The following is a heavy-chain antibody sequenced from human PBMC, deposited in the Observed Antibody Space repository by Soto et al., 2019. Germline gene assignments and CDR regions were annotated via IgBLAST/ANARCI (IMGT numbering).Heavy chain of an antibody. D-gene: IGHD3-3*01. CDR3: AHRATMTIFGLIIDNGIWFDP. CDR1: GFSLSTSGAA. Sequence: QINLIESGPTLVKPTQTLTLTCTFSGFSLSTSGAAVGWVRQPPGRALEWLALIYWDGDKRYNASLGNRLTITKDTSMNQVVPTLNNVDPADTATYYCAHRATMTIFGLIIDNGIWFDPWGQGTRVIVSS. CDR2: IYWDGDK. V-gene: IGHV2-5*02. J-gene: IGHJ5*02.